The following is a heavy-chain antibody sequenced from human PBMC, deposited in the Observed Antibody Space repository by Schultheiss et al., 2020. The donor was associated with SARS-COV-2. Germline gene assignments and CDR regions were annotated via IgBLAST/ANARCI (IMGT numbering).Heavy chain of an antibody. D-gene: IGHD4-17*01. J-gene: IGHJ4*02. CDR3: ARGVRTVTTSFDY. Sequence: SETLSLTCTVSGGSISSGGYYWSWIRQPPGKGLEWIGEINHSGSTNYNPSLKSRVTISVDTSKNQFSLKLSSVTAADTAVYYCARGVRTVTTSFDYWGQGTLVTVSS. CDR2: INHSGST. CDR1: GGSISSGGYY. V-gene: IGHV4-39*07.